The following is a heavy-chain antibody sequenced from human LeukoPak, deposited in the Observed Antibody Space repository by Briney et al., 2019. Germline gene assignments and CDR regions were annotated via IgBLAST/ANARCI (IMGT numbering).Heavy chain of an antibody. CDR1: GGSISSDY. Sequence: SETLSLTCTVSGGSISSDYWSWIRQPPGKGLEWIGYIYYRGSTNYNPSLKSRVTISVDTSRNQFSLKLSSVTAADTAVYYCARLSGYSSGHYYSDYWGQGTLVTVSS. CDR3: ARLSGYSSGHYYSDY. CDR2: IYYRGST. V-gene: IGHV4-59*01. J-gene: IGHJ4*02. D-gene: IGHD3-22*01.